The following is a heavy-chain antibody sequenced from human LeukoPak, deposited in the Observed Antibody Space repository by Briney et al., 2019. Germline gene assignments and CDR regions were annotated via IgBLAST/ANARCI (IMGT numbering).Heavy chain of an antibody. CDR2: IGRSGGST. CDR1: GLTFRSYA. CDR3: AKDLIRGVMRWFDP. V-gene: IGHV3-23*01. J-gene: IGHJ5*02. Sequence: GGSLRLSCAASGLTFRSYAMSWFRQAPGKGLEWLSSIGRSGGSTYHADSVKGRFTISRDNSKSTLYLHMNSLRPEDTAVYYCAKDLIRGVMRWFDPWGQGTLVTVSS. D-gene: IGHD3-10*01.